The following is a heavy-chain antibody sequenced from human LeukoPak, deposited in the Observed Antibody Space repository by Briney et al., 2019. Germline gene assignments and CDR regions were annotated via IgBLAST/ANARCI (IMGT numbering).Heavy chain of an antibody. J-gene: IGHJ6*03. CDR1: GYTFTGYY. Sequence: ASVKVSCKASGYTFTGYYMHWVRQAPGRGLEWMGWINPNSGGTNYAQKFQGRVTMTRDTSISTAYMELSRLRSDDTAVYYCARPNYYGSGSYLDYYYYYMDVWGKGTTVTVSS. V-gene: IGHV1-2*02. D-gene: IGHD3-10*01. CDR3: ARPNYYGSGSYLDYYYYYMDV. CDR2: INPNSGGT.